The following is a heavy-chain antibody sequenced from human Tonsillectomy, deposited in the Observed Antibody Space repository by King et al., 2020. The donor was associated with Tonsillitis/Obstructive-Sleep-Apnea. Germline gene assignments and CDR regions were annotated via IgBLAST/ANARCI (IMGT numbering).Heavy chain of an antibody. CDR2: IYPGDSDT. CDR3: ASPSAGEIFDI. V-gene: IGHV5-51*01. D-gene: IGHD2-21*01. J-gene: IGHJ3*02. CDR1: GYTFTNYW. Sequence: QLVQSGAEVKKPGEPLKISCEGSGYTFTNYWIAWVRQMPGKGLEWMGMIYPGDSDTRYSPSFQGQVTFSVDKSLSTAYLQWSSLQASDTAMYFCASPSAGEIFDIWGQGTMVTVSS.